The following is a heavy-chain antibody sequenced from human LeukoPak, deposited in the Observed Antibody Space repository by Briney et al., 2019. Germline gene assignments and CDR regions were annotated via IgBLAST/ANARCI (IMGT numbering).Heavy chain of an antibody. Sequence: SETLSLTCTVSGGSISSYYWGWIRQPAVKGLEWIGRIYTSGSTNYNPSLKSRVTMSVDTSKNQFSLKLSSVTAADTAVYYCARDQDDFWSGARYFDYWGQGTLVTVSS. CDR1: GGSISSYY. V-gene: IGHV4-4*07. CDR3: ARDQDDFWSGARYFDY. D-gene: IGHD3-3*01. J-gene: IGHJ4*02. CDR2: IYTSGST.